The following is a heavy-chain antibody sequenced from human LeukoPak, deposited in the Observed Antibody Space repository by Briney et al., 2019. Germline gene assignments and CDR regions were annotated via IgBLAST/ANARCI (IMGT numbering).Heavy chain of an antibody. Sequence: GGSLRLSCAASGFTFMTYWMSWVRQAPGKGLEWVANIKHDGSEKYYVDSVKGRFTISRDNSKNTLYLQMNSLRAEDTAVYYCATTGYSSRNYWGQGTLVTVSS. CDR2: IKHDGSEK. J-gene: IGHJ4*02. V-gene: IGHV3-7*03. CDR3: ATTGYSSRNY. CDR1: GFTFMTYW. D-gene: IGHD6-13*01.